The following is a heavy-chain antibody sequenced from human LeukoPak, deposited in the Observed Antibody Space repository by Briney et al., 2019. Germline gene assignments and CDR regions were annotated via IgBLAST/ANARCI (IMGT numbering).Heavy chain of an antibody. CDR3: ARQGYSYGTPEEIDY. CDR1: GYSFTSYW. Sequence: GESLKISCKGSGYSFTSYWIGWVRQMPGKGLEWMGIIYPGDSDTRYSPSFQGQVTISADKSISTAYLQWSSLKASDTAMYYCARQGYSYGTPEEIDYWGQGTLVTVSS. D-gene: IGHD5-18*01. V-gene: IGHV5-51*01. J-gene: IGHJ4*02. CDR2: IYPGDSDT.